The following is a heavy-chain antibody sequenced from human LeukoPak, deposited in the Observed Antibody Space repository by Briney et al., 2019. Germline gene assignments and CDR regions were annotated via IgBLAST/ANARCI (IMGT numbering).Heavy chain of an antibody. CDR3: ARDHCGGDCYPDY. V-gene: IGHV4-38-2*02. J-gene: IGHJ4*02. CDR2: IYHSGST. D-gene: IGHD2-21*02. Sequence: SETLSLTCTVSGYSISSGYYWGWIRPPPGKGLEWIGSIYHSGSTYYNPSLKSRVTISVDTSKNQFSLKLSSVTAADTAVYYCARDHCGGDCYPDYWGQGTLVTVSS. CDR1: GYSISSGYY.